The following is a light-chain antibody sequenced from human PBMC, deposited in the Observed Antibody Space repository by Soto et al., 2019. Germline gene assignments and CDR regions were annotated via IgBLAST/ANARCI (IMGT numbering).Light chain of an antibody. CDR2: GAS. CDR1: QSVSSSY. CDR3: QQDYNCPPLT. Sequence: PGERVTLACRASQSVSSSYLTWYQQKPGKAPRLLIYGASPRATSIPARFSGSGSGTDFTLTISSLQPEDFAVYYCQQDYNCPPLTFGGGTKVEIK. V-gene: IGKV3D-7*01. J-gene: IGKJ4*01.